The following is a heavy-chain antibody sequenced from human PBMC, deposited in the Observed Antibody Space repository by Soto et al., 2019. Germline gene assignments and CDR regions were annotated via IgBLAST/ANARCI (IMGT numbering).Heavy chain of an antibody. CDR3: AKEYYYGSTGAYDY. CDR1: KFTVSNSP. CDR2: ISPSGT. V-gene: IGHV3-23*01. D-gene: IGHD3-10*01. Sequence: EVQLLESGGGLVQPGESLRLSCVASKFTVSNSPMSWVRQAPGKGLEWVSGISPSGTYYADSVRGRFTISRDNSQNTLSLQMNSLGAEDTAVYYCAKEYYYGSTGAYDYWGQGTLVTVSS. J-gene: IGHJ4*02.